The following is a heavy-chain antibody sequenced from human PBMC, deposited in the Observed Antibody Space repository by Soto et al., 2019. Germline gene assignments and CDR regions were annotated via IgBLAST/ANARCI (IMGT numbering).Heavy chain of an antibody. CDR2: IYPGDSDT. CDR1: GYSFTIYC. J-gene: IGHJ6*02. D-gene: IGHD3-22*01. V-gene: IGHV5-51*01. Sequence: GESLKISCNGSGYSFTIYCIGWVLQMPGKGLEWMGIIYPGDSDTRYSPSFQGQVTISADKSISTAYLQWSSLKASDTAMYYCARLLVRDGYNYGMDVWGQGTTVTVSS. CDR3: ARLLVRDGYNYGMDV.